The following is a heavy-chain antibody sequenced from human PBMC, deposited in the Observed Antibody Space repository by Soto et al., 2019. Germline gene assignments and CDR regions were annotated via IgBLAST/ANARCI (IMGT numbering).Heavy chain of an antibody. D-gene: IGHD3-10*02. CDR3: ASVRGGYYYAMDV. Sequence: SETVSLSCAVSCGSISIGNWWRWVRQPPGQGLEWIGEIYHSGSTNYNPSLKSRVTISVDKSKNQFSLKLSSVTAADTAVYYCASVRGGYYYAMDVWGQGTTVS. CDR2: IYHSGST. V-gene: IGHV4-4*02. J-gene: IGHJ6*02. CDR1: CGSISIGNW.